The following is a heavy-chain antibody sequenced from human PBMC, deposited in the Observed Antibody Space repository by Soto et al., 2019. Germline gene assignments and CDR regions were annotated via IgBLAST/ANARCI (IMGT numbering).Heavy chain of an antibody. CDR1: GFSFSNYN. Sequence: NPGGSLRLSCAASGFSFSNYNMNWVRQAPGKGLEWVSSISSGSGYKYYADSVKGRFTISRDNTKNPLFLQMNSLRPEDTAVYYCARDSCSTTSCYYFAWFDPWGQGAVVTVSS. CDR2: ISSGSGYK. D-gene: IGHD2-2*01. J-gene: IGHJ5*02. V-gene: IGHV3-21*01. CDR3: ARDSCSTTSCYYFAWFDP.